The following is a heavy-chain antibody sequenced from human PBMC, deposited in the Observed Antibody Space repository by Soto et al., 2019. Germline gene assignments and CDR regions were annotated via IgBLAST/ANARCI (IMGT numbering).Heavy chain of an antibody. CDR1: GFTFSSYS. D-gene: IGHD3-10*01. V-gene: IGHV3-48*01. Sequence: GGSLRLSCAASGFTFSSYSMNWVRQAPGKGLEWVSYISSSSSTIYYADSVKGRFTISRDNAKNSLYLQMNSLRAEDTAVYYCAKGRGGVGEPPWYWGQGTLVTVSS. CDR3: AKGRGGVGEPPWY. J-gene: IGHJ4*02. CDR2: ISSSSSTI.